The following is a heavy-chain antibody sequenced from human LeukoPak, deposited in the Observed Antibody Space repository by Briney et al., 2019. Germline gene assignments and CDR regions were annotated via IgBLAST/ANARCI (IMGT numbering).Heavy chain of an antibody. V-gene: IGHV1-69*13. D-gene: IGHD5-12*01. J-gene: IGHJ4*02. CDR3: ARGKRVATIPPLDY. Sequence: SVKVSCRASGGTFSSYAISWVRQAPGQGLEWMGGIIPIFGTANYAQKFQGRVTITADESTSTAYMELSSLRSEDTAVYYCARGKRVATIPPLDYWGQGTLVTVSS. CDR2: IIPIFGTA. CDR1: GGTFSSYA.